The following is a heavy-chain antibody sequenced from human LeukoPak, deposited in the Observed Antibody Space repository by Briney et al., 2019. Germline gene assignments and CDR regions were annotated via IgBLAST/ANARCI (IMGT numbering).Heavy chain of an antibody. CDR3: ARLLIYCSSTSCHFDY. CDR2: IYYSGIT. Sequence: SETLSLTCTVSGGSISSSNYYWGWIRQPPGKGLEWIGSIYYSGITYYNPSLKSRVTISVETSNNQFSLKLSSVTAAGTAMYYCARLLIYCSSTSCHFDYWGQGTLVTVSS. D-gene: IGHD2-2*01. V-gene: IGHV4-39*01. CDR1: GGSISSSNYY. J-gene: IGHJ4*02.